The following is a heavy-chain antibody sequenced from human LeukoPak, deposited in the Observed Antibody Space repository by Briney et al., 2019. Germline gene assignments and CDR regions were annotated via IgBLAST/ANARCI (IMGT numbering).Heavy chain of an antibody. CDR1: GFTFSSYA. CDR3: AKTDYDSSGYYVDYSDY. J-gene: IGHJ4*02. D-gene: IGHD3-22*01. V-gene: IGHV3-23*01. Sequence: GGSLRLSCAASGFTFSSYAMSWVRQAPGKGLEWVSAISGSGGSTYYADSVKGRFTISRDNSKNTLYLQMNSLRAEDTAVYYCAKTDYDSSGYYVDYSDYWGQGTLVTVSS. CDR2: ISGSGGST.